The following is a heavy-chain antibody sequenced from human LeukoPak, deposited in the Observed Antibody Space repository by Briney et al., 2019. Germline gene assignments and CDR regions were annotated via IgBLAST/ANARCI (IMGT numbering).Heavy chain of an antibody. J-gene: IGHJ6*03. V-gene: IGHV1-69*05. Sequence: SVKVSCKASGGTFSSYAISWVRQAPGQGLEWMGRIIPIFRTANYAQKFQGRVTITTDESTSTAYMELSSLRSEDTAVYYCARVAQAAAGTFYYYYYMDVWGKGTTVTVSS. D-gene: IGHD6-13*01. CDR3: ARVAQAAAGTFYYYYYMDV. CDR2: IIPIFRTA. CDR1: GGTFSSYA.